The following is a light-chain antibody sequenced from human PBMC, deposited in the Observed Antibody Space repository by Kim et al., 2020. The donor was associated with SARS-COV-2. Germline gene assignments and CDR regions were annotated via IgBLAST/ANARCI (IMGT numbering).Light chain of an antibody. CDR3: ASWDDSRRARV. CDR1: TTNIGGSY. CDR2: RNN. Sequence: GQRVTICCSGRTTNIGGSYVYWSRQLPGTGPKVLIYRNNDRPPGVRVRFSGSKSGSAATLSISGLGSEDEADDYCASWDDSRRARVFGTGTQVTVL. V-gene: IGLV1-47*01. J-gene: IGLJ1*01.